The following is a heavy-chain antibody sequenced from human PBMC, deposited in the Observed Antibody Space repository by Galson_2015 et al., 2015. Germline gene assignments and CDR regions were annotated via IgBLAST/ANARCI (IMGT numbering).Heavy chain of an antibody. D-gene: IGHD3-3*01. CDR3: AKDYDFWSGYFFGTYYYYGMDV. J-gene: IGHJ6*02. V-gene: IGHV3-30*18. Sequence: SLRLSCAASGFTFSSYGMHWVRQAPGKGLEWVAVISYDGSNKYYADSVKGRFTISRDNSKNTLYLQMNSLRAEDTAVYYCAKDYDFWSGYFFGTYYYYGMDVWGQGTTVTVSS. CDR2: ISYDGSNK. CDR1: GFTFSSYG.